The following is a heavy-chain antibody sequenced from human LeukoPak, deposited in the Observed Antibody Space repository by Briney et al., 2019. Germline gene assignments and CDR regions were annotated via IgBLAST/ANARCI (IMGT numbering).Heavy chain of an antibody. J-gene: IGHJ4*02. Sequence: GGSLRLSCAASGFTFSNAWMSWVRQAPGKGLEWVGRIKSKTDGGTTDYAAPVKGRFTISRDDSKNTLYLQMNSLKTEDTAVYYCFSFWSGSHYFDYWGQGTLVTVSS. V-gene: IGHV3-15*01. CDR3: FSFWSGSHYFDY. CDR2: IKSKTDGGTT. CDR1: GFTFSNAW. D-gene: IGHD3-3*01.